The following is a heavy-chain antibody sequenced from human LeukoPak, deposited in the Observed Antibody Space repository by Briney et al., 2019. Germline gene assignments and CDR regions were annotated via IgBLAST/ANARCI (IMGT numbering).Heavy chain of an antibody. CDR2: NSAYNGNT. J-gene: IGHJ5*02. CDR3: ARVFGDYDNWFDP. V-gene: IGHV1-18*01. CDR1: GYTFTSYC. D-gene: IGHD4-17*01. Sequence: ASVKVSCKASGYTFTSYCISWVRQAPAKGLEWMGWNSAYNGNTNYAQKLQDRVTITTDTPTRTAYMELRSLRSDDTAVYYCARVFGDYDNWFDPWGQGTLVTVSS.